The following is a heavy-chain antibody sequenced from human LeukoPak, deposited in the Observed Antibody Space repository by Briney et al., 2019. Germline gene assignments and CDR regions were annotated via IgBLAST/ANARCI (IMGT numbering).Heavy chain of an antibody. CDR3: ARGYSSSWYSDY. D-gene: IGHD6-13*01. Sequence: SETLSLTCTVSGGSISSYYWSWIRQPAGKGLEWIGRIYTSGSTNYNPSLKSRVTISVDKSKNQFSLKLSSVTAADTAVYYCARGYSSSWYSDYWGQGTLVAVSS. CDR2: IYTSGST. V-gene: IGHV4-4*07. CDR1: GGSISSYY. J-gene: IGHJ4*02.